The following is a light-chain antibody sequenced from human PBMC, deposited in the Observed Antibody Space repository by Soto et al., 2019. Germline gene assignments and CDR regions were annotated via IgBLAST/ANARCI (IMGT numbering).Light chain of an antibody. CDR1: SSNIGSNT. J-gene: IGLJ3*02. CDR2: SNN. CDR3: AAWDDSLNGSWV. Sequence: QSVLTQPPSASGTPGQRVTISWSGSSSNIGSNTVNWYQQLPGTAPKLLIYSNNQRPSGVPDRFSGSKSGTSASLAISGLQSEDEADYYCAAWDDSLNGSWVFGGGTKLTVL. V-gene: IGLV1-44*01.